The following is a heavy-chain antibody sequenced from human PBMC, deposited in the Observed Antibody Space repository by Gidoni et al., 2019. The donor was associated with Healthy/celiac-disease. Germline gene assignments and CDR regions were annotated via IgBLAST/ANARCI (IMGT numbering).Heavy chain of an antibody. Sequence: EVQLVESGGGLVQPGRSLRLSCTASGFPFGYYAMSWFRQAPGKGLEWVGFIRSKAYGGTTEYAASVKGRFTISRDDSKSIAYLQMNSLKTEDTAVYYCTRVGTFTVVTADDAFDIWGQGTMVTVSS. CDR2: IRSKAYGGTT. D-gene: IGHD2-15*01. CDR3: TRVGTFTVVTADDAFDI. J-gene: IGHJ3*02. CDR1: GFPFGYYA. V-gene: IGHV3-49*03.